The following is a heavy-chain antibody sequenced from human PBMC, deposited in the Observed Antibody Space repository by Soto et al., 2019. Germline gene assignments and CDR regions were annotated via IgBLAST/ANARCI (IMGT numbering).Heavy chain of an antibody. Sequence: GGSLSLSCTASGFTFSRHARTWVRQAPGKGLEWVSGLSDSGGSIYYADSVKGRFTISRDNSKNTLYLQMNSLRAEDTAVYYCAKGGSSYYFDYWGQGTLVTVSS. CDR3: AKGGSSYYFDY. CDR2: LSDSGGSI. D-gene: IGHD2-15*01. V-gene: IGHV3-23*01. J-gene: IGHJ4*02. CDR1: GFTFSRHA.